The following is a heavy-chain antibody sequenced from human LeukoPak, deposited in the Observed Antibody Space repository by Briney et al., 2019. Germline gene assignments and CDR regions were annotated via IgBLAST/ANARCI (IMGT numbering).Heavy chain of an antibody. D-gene: IGHD5-24*01. J-gene: IGHJ3*01. Sequence: PSETLSLTCTVSGASVSSGSYYWSWIRQPAGKGLEWIGHIYTSGSTSYKPSLQSRVTISVDASKEQFSLKLTSVTAADTAVYYCARAGGEGYNDDAFEVWGLRTAVTVSS. CDR2: IYTSGST. CDR3: ARAGGEGYNDDAFEV. V-gene: IGHV4-61*09. CDR1: GASVSSGSYY.